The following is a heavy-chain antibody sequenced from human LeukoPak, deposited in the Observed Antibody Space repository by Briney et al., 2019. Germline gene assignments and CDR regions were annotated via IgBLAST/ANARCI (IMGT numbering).Heavy chain of an antibody. J-gene: IGHJ4*02. Sequence: GGSLRLSCAASGFTFSSYSMNWVRQAPGKGLEWVGFIRSKAYGGTTEYAASVKGRFTISRDDSKSIAYLQMNSLKTEDTAVYYCTSEYSSSSGVDYWGQGTLVTVSS. CDR2: IRSKAYGGTT. CDR1: GFTFSSYS. CDR3: TSEYSSSSGVDY. V-gene: IGHV3-49*04. D-gene: IGHD6-6*01.